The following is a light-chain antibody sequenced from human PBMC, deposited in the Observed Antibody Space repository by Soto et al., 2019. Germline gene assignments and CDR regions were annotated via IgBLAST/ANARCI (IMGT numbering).Light chain of an antibody. CDR1: SSNIGSNT. CDR2: SNN. CDR3: AAWDDSLNGAYV. V-gene: IGLV1-44*01. J-gene: IGLJ1*01. Sequence: QSALTQPPSASGTPGQRVTISCSGSSSNIGSNTVNWYQQLPGTAPKLLIYSNNQRPSGVPDLFSGSKSGTSASLAISGLQSEDEADYYCAAWDDSLNGAYVFGTGTKVTVL.